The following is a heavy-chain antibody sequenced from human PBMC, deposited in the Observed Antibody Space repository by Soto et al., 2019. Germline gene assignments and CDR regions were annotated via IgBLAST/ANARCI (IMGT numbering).Heavy chain of an antibody. CDR2: IIPILGIV. D-gene: IGHD4-17*01. Sequence: QVQLVQSGAEVKKPGSSVKVSCKASGGTFSSYTISWVRQAPGQGLEWIGRIIPILGIVNYAQKFQGRVTITADKDTSTAYLELSILRSEDTDVYYCASGMTDGDARRLDDAFDIWGQGTMVTVSS. V-gene: IGHV1-69*02. J-gene: IGHJ3*02. CDR1: GGTFSSYT. CDR3: ASGMTDGDARRLDDAFDI.